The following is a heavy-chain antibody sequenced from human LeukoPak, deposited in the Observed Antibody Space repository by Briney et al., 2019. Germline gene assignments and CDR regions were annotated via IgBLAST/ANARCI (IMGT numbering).Heavy chain of an antibody. CDR2: ISYDGSNK. CDR1: GFTFSSYG. V-gene: IGHV3-30*18. J-gene: IGHJ4*02. Sequence: PGGSLRLSCAASGFTFSSYGMHWVRQAPGKGLEWVAVISYDGSNKYYADSVKGRFTISRDNSKNTLYLQMNSLRAEDTAVYYCAKWGDYDVLTGYYVSDYWGQGTLVTVSS. CDR3: AKWGDYDVLTGYYVSDY. D-gene: IGHD3-9*01.